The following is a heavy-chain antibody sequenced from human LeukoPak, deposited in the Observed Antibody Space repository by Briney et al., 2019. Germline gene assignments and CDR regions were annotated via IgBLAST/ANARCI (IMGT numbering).Heavy chain of an antibody. CDR3: AKDSIYDILTDYFDY. J-gene: IGHJ4*02. D-gene: IGHD3-9*01. CDR1: GFTFSSYG. V-gene: IGHV3-30*02. Sequence: PGGSLRLSGAASGFTFSSYGMHWVRQAPGKGLEWVAFIRYDGSNKYYADSVKGRFTISRDNSKNTLYLQMNSLRAEDTAVYYCAKDSIYDILTDYFDYWGQGTLVTVSS. CDR2: IRYDGSNK.